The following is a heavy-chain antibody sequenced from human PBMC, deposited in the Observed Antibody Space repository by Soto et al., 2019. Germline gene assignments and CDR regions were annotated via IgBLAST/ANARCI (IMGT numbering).Heavy chain of an antibody. J-gene: IGHJ6*02. D-gene: IGHD1-26*01. V-gene: IGHV5-10-1*01. CDR3: GRGIVGAPLHYYYGMDV. Sequence: GESLKISCKGSGYSFTSYWISWVRQMPGKGLEWMGRIDPSDSYTNYSPSFQGHVTISADKSISTAYLQWSSLKASDTAMYYCGRGIVGAPLHYYYGMDVWGQGITVTVSS. CDR1: GYSFTSYW. CDR2: IDPSDSYT.